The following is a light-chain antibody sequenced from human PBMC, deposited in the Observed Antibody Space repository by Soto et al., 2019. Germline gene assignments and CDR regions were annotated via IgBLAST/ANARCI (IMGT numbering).Light chain of an antibody. CDR3: QQGYSSPPS. V-gene: IGKV1-39*01. J-gene: IGKJ2*01. CDR1: QSISSY. CDR2: AAS. Sequence: DIPMTQSPSSLSASVGDRVTITCRASQSISSYLNWYQQKPGKAPKPLIYAASSLQSGIPSRFSGSASVTDFTLTISALQPEDVATYYGQQGYSSPPSFG.